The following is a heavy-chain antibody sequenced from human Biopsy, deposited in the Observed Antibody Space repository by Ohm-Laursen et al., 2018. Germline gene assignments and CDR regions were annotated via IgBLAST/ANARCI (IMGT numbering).Heavy chain of an antibody. CDR2: INAKTCDT. CDR1: GYTFTGYH. J-gene: IGHJ5*02. Sequence: SVKVSCKASGYTFTGYHVHWVRQAPGQGLEWMGWINAKTCDTNYAQKFQGRVTMTRDTSISTAYVDLSSLRSDDTAVYYCTRGGYYYDSLAYYYWFDPWGQGTLVTVSS. CDR3: TRGGYYYDSLAYYYWFDP. D-gene: IGHD3-22*01. V-gene: IGHV1-2*02.